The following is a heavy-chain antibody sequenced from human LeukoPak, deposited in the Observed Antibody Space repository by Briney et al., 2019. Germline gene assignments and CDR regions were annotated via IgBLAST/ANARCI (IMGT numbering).Heavy chain of an antibody. CDR2: IIPIFGTA. V-gene: IGHV1-69*06. CDR3: AREARGSSGTNYFDY. J-gene: IGHJ4*02. Sequence: GASVKVSCKASGGTFISYAISWVRQAPGQGLEWMGGIIPIFGTANYAQKFQGRVTITADKSTSTAYMELSSLRSEDTAVYYCAREARGSSGTNYFDYWGQGTLVTVSS. D-gene: IGHD6-6*01. CDR1: GGTFISYA.